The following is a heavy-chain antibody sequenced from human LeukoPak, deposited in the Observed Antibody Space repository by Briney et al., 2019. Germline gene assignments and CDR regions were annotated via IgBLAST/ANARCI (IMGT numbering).Heavy chain of an antibody. V-gene: IGHV4-59*08. CDR1: GGSISSYY. Sequence: SETLSLTCTVSGGSISSYYWSWLRQPPGKGLEWIGYIYYSGSTNYNPSLKSRVTISVDTSKNQFSLKLSFVTAADTAVYYCARHFGGSYYPRFDYWGQGTLVTVSS. J-gene: IGHJ4*02. CDR2: IYYSGST. CDR3: ARHFGGSYYPRFDY. D-gene: IGHD1-26*01.